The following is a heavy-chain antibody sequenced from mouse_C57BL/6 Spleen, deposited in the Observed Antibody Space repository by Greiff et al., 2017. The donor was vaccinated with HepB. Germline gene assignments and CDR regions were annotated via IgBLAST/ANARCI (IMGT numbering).Heavy chain of an antibody. CDR3: ARDERNWEGFAY. CDR2: INYDGSST. Sequence: EVQRVESEGGLVQPGSSMKLSCTASGFTFSDYYMAWVRQVPEKGLEWVANINYDGSSTYYLDSLKSRFIISRDNAKNILYLQMSSLKSEDTATYYCARDERNWEGFAYWGQGTLVTVSA. J-gene: IGHJ3*01. D-gene: IGHD4-1*01. CDR1: GFTFSDYY. V-gene: IGHV5-16*01.